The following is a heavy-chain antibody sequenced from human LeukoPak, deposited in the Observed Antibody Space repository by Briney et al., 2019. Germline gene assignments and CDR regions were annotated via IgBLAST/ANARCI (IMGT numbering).Heavy chain of an antibody. V-gene: IGHV3-30*02. Sequence: GGSMRLSCAASGFTFSSYWMHWVRQVPGKGLDWVAFIQYDGSNKYSADSVRGRFTISRDNSKNTLYLQMNSLRAEDTAVYYCAKDLFTMIVVATNAFDIWGQGTMVTVSS. CDR2: IQYDGSNK. CDR1: GFTFSSYW. CDR3: AKDLFTMIVVATNAFDI. D-gene: IGHD3-22*01. J-gene: IGHJ3*02.